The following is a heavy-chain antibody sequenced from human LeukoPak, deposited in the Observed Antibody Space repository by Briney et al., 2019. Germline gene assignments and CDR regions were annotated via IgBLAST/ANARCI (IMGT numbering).Heavy chain of an antibody. CDR1: GGSFSGYY. V-gene: IGHV4-34*01. CDR2: INHSGST. CDR3: ARDSGGIDY. D-gene: IGHD2-15*01. Sequence: SETLSLTCAVYGGSFSGYYWSWIRQPPGKGLEWIGEINHSGSTNYNPSLKSRVTISVDTSKNQFSLKLSSVTAADTAVYYCARDSGGIDYWGQGTLVTVSS. J-gene: IGHJ4*02.